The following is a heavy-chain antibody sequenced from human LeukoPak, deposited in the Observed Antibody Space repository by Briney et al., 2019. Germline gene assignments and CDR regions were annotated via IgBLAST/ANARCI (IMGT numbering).Heavy chain of an antibody. V-gene: IGHV5-51*01. CDR3: ARRYYGSGSYYNWFDP. D-gene: IGHD3-10*01. CDR1: GYIFTSYW. CDR2: IYPGDYDT. J-gene: IGHJ5*02. Sequence: GESLKISCQGSGYIFTSYWIGWVRQMPGKGLEWMGIIYPGDYDTRYSPSFQGHVTISADKSISTAYLQWSSLKASDTAMYYCARRYYGSGSYYNWFDPWGQGTLVTVSS.